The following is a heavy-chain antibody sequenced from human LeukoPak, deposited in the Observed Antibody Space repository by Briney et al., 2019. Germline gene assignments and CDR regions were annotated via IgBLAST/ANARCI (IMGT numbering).Heavy chain of an antibody. CDR2: IKQDGSEK. J-gene: IGHJ4*02. D-gene: IGHD1-26*01. CDR1: GFTFSSYW. CDR3: GRETGGTNDWYSYPSFWGQGTLGTAF. Sequence: GGSLRLSCAASGFTFSSYWMSWVRQAPGKGLEWVANIKQDGSEKYYVDSVKGRFTISRDNAKNSLYLQMNSLRAEDTAVYYCGRETGGTNDWYSYPSFWGQGTLGTAFWGQGTLVPVLS. V-gene: IGHV3-7*01.